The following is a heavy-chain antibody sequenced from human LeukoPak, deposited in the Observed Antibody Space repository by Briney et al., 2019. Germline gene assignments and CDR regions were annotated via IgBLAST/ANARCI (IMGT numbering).Heavy chain of an antibody. CDR3: AKDWTPHNRVYDCLDA. D-gene: IGHD3-16*01. CDR1: GFAFGVHA. Sequence: GGSLRLSCVGSGFAFGVHAMSWVRQAPGKGPEWIATIGSGADLFYAESVKGRFTISRDDPRNTVWLQMNSLRAEDTALYYCAKDWTPHNRVYDCLDAWGQGTQVTVSS. CDR2: IGSGADL. J-gene: IGHJ5*02. V-gene: IGHV3-23*01.